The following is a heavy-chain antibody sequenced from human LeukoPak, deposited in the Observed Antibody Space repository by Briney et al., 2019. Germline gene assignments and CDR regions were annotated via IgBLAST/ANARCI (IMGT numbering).Heavy chain of an antibody. CDR3: AREPNPVTTSYYYYGMDV. CDR2: IYHSGST. D-gene: IGHD4-17*01. V-gene: IGHV4-30-2*01. J-gene: IGHJ6*02. CDR1: GGSISSGGYS. Sequence: SQTLSLTCAVSGGSISSGGYSWSWLRQPPGTGLEWLVYIYHSGSTYYNPSLKSRVTISVDRSKNQFSLKLSSVTAADTAVYYCAREPNPVTTSYYYYGMDVWGQGTTVTVSS.